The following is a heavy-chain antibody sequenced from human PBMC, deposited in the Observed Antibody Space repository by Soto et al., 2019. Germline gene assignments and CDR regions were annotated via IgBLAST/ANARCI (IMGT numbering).Heavy chain of an antibody. CDR1: GYTLTELS. D-gene: IGHD2-2*01. J-gene: IGHJ4*02. Sequence: ASVEVSCKVSGYTLTELSMHWVRQAPGKGLEWMGGFDPEDGETIYAQKFQGRVTMTEDTSTDTAYMELSSLRSEDTAVYYCATVSFVPAAFDYWGQGTLVTVSS. CDR2: FDPEDGET. CDR3: ATVSFVPAAFDY. V-gene: IGHV1-24*01.